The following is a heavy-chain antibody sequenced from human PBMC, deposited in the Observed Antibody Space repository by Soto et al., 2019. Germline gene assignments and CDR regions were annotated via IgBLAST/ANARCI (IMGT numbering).Heavy chain of an antibody. CDR3: AKDWYCSSTSCYKGNWFDP. V-gene: IGHV1-3*01. Sequence: GASVKVSCKASGYTFTSYAMHWVRQAPGQRLEWMGWINAGNGNTKYSQKFQGRVTITRDTSPSTAYMELSSLRSEDTAVYYCAKDWYCSSTSCYKGNWFDPWGQGTLVTVSS. CDR2: INAGNGNT. CDR1: GYTFTSYA. D-gene: IGHD2-2*02. J-gene: IGHJ5*02.